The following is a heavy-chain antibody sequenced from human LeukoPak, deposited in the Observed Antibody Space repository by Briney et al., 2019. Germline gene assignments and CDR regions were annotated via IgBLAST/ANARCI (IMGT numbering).Heavy chain of an antibody. D-gene: IGHD3-22*01. V-gene: IGHV1-8*01. J-gene: IGHJ6*03. CDR1: VYTFTSYD. CDR2: MNPKSGNT. CDR3: ARGPETRYYYDSTDYYYYSLDV. Sequence: GASVKVSSKASVYTFTSYDTNWVRQAAGQGLEWMGWMNPKSGNTGYAQNFQGIVTMTRNDSISTAYMELSSLRSEDTAVYYCARGPETRYYYDSTDYYYYSLDVCGKGTTVTVSS.